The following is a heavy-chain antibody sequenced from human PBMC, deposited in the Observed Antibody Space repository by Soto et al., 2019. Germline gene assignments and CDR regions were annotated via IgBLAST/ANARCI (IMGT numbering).Heavy chain of an antibody. V-gene: IGHV3-23*01. Sequence: EVQLLESGGGLVQPGGSLRLSCAASGFTFSSYAMSWVRQAPGKGLEWVSAISGSGGSTYYADSVKGRFTISRDNSKNTLYLQMNSLRAEDTAVYYCAKRRDGNYYDSSGYLHRLGAFDPWGQGTLVTVSS. CDR1: GFTFSSYA. J-gene: IGHJ5*02. D-gene: IGHD3-22*01. CDR2: ISGSGGST. CDR3: AKRRDGNYYDSSGYLHRLGAFDP.